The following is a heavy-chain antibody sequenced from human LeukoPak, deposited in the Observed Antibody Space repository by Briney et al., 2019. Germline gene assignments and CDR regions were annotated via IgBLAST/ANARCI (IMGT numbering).Heavy chain of an antibody. D-gene: IGHD3-22*01. CDR1: GFTFDDYA. J-gene: IGHJ4*02. CDR2: ISWNSGSI. Sequence: PGRPLRLSCAASGFTFDDYAMHWVRQAPGKGLEWVSGISWNSGSIGYADSVKGRFTISRDNAKNSLYLQMNSLRAEDTALYYCAKGPMIRGPFDYWGQGTLVTVSS. V-gene: IGHV3-9*01. CDR3: AKGPMIRGPFDY.